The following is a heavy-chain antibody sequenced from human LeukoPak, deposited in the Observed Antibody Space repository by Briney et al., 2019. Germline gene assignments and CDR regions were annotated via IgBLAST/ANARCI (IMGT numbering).Heavy chain of an antibody. V-gene: IGHV4-4*07. CDR3: GRFSGGYSGHDYYSDY. D-gene: IGHD5-12*01. CDR1: GGSIRNYF. J-gene: IGHJ4*02. CDR2: IYSSGSA. Sequence: ASETLSLTCTVSGGSIRNYFCSWMRQPAGKGLEWIGRIYSSGSANYNPSLKSRVTMSVDSSKNQFSLKLNSVTAADTAVYYCGRFSGGYSGHDYYSDYWGQGTLVTVSS.